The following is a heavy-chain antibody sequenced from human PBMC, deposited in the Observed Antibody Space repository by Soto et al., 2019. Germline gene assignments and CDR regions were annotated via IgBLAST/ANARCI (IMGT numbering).Heavy chain of an antibody. D-gene: IGHD3-9*01. CDR3: TREHVVTIYRRGQRGSFDN. CDR1: GFTFSSYT. Sequence: GGSLRLSCAASGFTFSSYTMNWVRQAPGKGLEWVAFITSGSDYIYYADSVKGRFTISRDDANNSLFLQMSSLRAEDTAVYYCTREHVVTIYRRGQRGSFDNWSQGTLVTVSS. V-gene: IGHV3-21*01. CDR2: ITSGSDYI. J-gene: IGHJ4*02.